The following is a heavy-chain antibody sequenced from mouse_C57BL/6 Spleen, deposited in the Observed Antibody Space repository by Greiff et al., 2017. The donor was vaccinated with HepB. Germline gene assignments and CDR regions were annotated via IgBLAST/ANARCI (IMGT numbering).Heavy chain of an antibody. CDR1: GYAFSSSW. V-gene: IGHV1-82*01. J-gene: IGHJ2*01. CDR2: IYPGDGDT. CDR3: ARSGGYYDYDGGFDY. Sequence: VKVVESGPELVKPGASVKISCKASGYAFSSSWMNWVKQRPGKGLEWIGRIYPGDGDTNYNGKFKGKATLTADKSSSTAYMQLSSLTSEDSAVYFCARSGGYYDYDGGFDYWGQGTTLTVSS. D-gene: IGHD2-4*01.